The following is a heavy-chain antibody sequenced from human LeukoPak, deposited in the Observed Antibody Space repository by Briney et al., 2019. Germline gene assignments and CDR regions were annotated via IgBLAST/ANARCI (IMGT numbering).Heavy chain of an antibody. V-gene: IGHV5-10-1*01. Sequence: GESLKISCKGSGYSFTSYWISWVRQMPGKGLEWMGRIDPSDSYTNYSPSFQGHVTISADKSISTAYLQWSSLKASDTAMYYCARSEFAARLGIAAADPYWGQGTLVTVSS. D-gene: IGHD6-13*01. J-gene: IGHJ4*02. CDR3: ARSEFAARLGIAAADPY. CDR2: IDPSDSYT. CDR1: GYSFTSYW.